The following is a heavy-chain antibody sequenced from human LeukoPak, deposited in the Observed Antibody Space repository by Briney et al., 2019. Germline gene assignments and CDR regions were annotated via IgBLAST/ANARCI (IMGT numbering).Heavy chain of an antibody. D-gene: IGHD3-10*01. CDR2: ISTIGDST. CDR3: ANLPMAPDYYYFYYMDV. Sequence: PGGSLRLSCAASGFTFDDYAMSWVRQAPGKGLEWVSGISTIGDSTYYADSVKGRFTISRDNSKNTLYLHMNSLRAEDTALYYCANLPMAPDYYYFYYMDVWGKGTTVTVSS. V-gene: IGHV3-23*01. CDR1: GFTFDDYA. J-gene: IGHJ6*03.